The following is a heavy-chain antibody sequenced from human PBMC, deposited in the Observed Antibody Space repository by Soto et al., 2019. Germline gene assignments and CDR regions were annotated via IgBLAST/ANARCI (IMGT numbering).Heavy chain of an antibody. D-gene: IGHD3-10*01. V-gene: IGHV4-30-4*01. CDR3: ARANGFGEFH. CDR1: GGSISSGDYY. CDR2: IYYSGST. Sequence: SETLSLTCTVSGGSISSGDYYWRWIRQPPGKGLEWIGYIYYSGSTYYNPSLKSRVTISVDTSKNQFSLKLSSVTAADTAVYYCARANGFGEFHWGQGTTVTVSS. J-gene: IGHJ6*02.